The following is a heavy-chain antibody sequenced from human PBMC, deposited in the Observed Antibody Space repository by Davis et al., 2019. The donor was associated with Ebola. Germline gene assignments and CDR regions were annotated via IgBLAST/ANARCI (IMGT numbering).Heavy chain of an antibody. CDR2: IIPIFGTA. J-gene: IGHJ6*02. CDR1: GNTFYYYG. CDR3: AREIPYYYGMDV. Sequence: SVKVSCKASGNTFYYYGISWVRQAPGQGLEWMGGIIPIFGTANYAQKFQGRVTITADKSTSTAYMELSSLRSEDTAVYYCAREIPYYYGMDVWGQGTTVTVSS. V-gene: IGHV1-69*06. D-gene: IGHD2-21*01.